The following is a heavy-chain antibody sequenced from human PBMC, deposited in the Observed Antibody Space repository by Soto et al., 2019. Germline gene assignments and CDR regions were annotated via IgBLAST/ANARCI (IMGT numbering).Heavy chain of an antibody. CDR1: GGSISSYY. D-gene: IGHD3-10*01. CDR2: IYYSGST. CDR3: ARDGSGSYYYYYYGMDV. J-gene: IGHJ6*02. Sequence: PSETLSLTSTVSGGSISSYYWSWIRQHTGKGLEWIGYIYYSGSTNYNPSLKSRVTISVDTSKNQFSLKLSSVTAADTAVYYCARDGSGSYYYYYYGMDVWGQGTTVTVSS. V-gene: IGHV4-59*01.